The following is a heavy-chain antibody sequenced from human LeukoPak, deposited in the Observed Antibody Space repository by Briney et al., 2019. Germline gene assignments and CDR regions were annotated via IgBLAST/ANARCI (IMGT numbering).Heavy chain of an antibody. D-gene: IGHD3-10*01. CDR2: VYPGSDSDT. Sequence: GESLQISLQGSGYLFANYWIAWVRPGPGKGLEGMGVVYPGSDSDTIYSPSFQGQVTVSADKSISTAYLQWTSLEASDTAMYYCARNHYFGAGTYYNLFDAVDFWGQGTMVTVSS. J-gene: IGHJ3*01. V-gene: IGHV5-51*01. CDR3: ARNHYFGAGTYYNLFDAVDF. CDR1: GYLFANYW.